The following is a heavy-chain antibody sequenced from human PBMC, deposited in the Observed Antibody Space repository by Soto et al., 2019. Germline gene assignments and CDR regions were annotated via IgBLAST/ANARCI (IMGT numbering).Heavy chain of an antibody. D-gene: IGHD6-6*01. V-gene: IGHV3-74*01. J-gene: IGHJ4*02. CDR3: ARGETAARPRY. CDR1: GFTFSNYW. CDR2: INSDGSST. Sequence: GGSLRLSCAASGFTFSNYWMHWVRQAPGKGLVWVSRINSDGSSTSYADSVKGRFTISRDNAKNTLYLQMNSLRAEDTAVYYCARGETAARPRYWGQGTLVTVSS.